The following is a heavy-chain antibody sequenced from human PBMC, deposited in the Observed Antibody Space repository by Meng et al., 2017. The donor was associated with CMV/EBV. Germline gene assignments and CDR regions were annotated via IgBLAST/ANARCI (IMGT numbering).Heavy chain of an antibody. Sequence: GGSLRLSCAASGFTVSSNYMSWVRQAPGKGLEWVSVIYSGGSTYYADSVKGRFTISRDNSKNTLYLQMNGLRAEDTAVYYCARGGYYDFWSGYLSSRAYNWFDPWGQGTRHRLL. V-gene: IGHV3-53*01. CDR1: GFTVSSNY. J-gene: IGHJ5*02. CDR2: IYSGGST. D-gene: IGHD3-3*01. CDR3: ARGGYYDFWSGYLSSRAYNWFDP.